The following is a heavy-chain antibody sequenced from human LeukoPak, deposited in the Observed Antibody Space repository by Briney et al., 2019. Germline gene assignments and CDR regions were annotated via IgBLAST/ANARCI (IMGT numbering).Heavy chain of an antibody. CDR3: ARLGYSYGYRYFDN. D-gene: IGHD5-18*01. V-gene: IGHV5-51*01. CDR2: IYPGDSET. CDR1: GCSFTSYW. J-gene: IGHJ4*02. Sequence: GESLKISCKGSGCSFTSYWIGWVRQMPGKGLEWMGIIYPGDSETIYSPSFQGQVTISADKSISTAYLQWSSLKASDTAMYYCARLGYSYGYRYFDNWGQGTLVTVSS.